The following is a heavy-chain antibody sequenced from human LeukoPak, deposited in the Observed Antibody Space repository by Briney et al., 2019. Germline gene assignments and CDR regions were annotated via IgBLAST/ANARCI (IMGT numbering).Heavy chain of an antibody. J-gene: IGHJ6*02. CDR3: ARRQGEMATTTENYYYNGMDV. V-gene: IGHV5-10-1*01. D-gene: IGHD5-24*01. Sequence: KLGESLKISCKGSGYSFTSYWISWVRQMTGKGLEWMGRIDPSDSYTNYSPSFQGHVTISADKSISTAYLQWSSLKASDTAMYYCARRQGEMATTTENYYYNGMDVWGQGTTVTVSS. CDR1: GYSFTSYW. CDR2: IDPSDSYT.